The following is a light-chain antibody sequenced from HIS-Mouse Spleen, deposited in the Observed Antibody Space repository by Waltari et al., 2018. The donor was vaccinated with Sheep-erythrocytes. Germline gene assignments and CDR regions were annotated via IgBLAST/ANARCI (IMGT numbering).Light chain of an antibody. CDR1: SCDVGSYNL. CDR2: EGS. V-gene: IGLV2-23*01. Sequence: QSALTQPASVSGSPGQSITISCTGTSCDVGSYNLVSWYQPHPGKAPKLMIYEGSKRPSGVSNRFSGSKSGNTASLTISGLQAEDEADYYCCSYAGSSTPWVFGGGTKLTVL. J-gene: IGLJ3*02. CDR3: CSYAGSSTPWV.